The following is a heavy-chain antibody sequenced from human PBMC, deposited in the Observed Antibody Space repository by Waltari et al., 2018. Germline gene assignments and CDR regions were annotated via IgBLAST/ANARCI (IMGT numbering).Heavy chain of an antibody. CDR3: ARDHDREGYTASDY. V-gene: IGHV1-69*04. CDR1: GGTFSKYA. D-gene: IGHD3-9*01. J-gene: IGHJ4*02. CDR2: IVPFLGIA. Sequence: QAQLVQSGAEVKTSGSSVKFSCKASGGTFSKYAISWVRQSPGQGLEWMGGIVPFLGIANYAQKFQGRVTITADESTSTAYMELRSLRSEDTAVYYCARDHDREGYTASDYWGQRTLVTVSS.